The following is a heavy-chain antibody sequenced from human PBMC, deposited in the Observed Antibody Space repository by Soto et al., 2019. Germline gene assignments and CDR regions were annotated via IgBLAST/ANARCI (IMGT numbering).Heavy chain of an antibody. J-gene: IGHJ3*02. Sequence: VQLVESGGGLVKPGGSLRLSCAASGFTFSSYGMHWVRQAPGKGLEWVAVISSDGSNKYYADSVRGRFTISRDNSKNTLYLQMSILRPEDTAAYYCAKGGGYTYGTNDAFDIWGQGTMVTVSS. D-gene: IGHD5-18*01. CDR2: ISSDGSNK. CDR1: GFTFSSYG. CDR3: AKGGGYTYGTNDAFDI. V-gene: IGHV3-30*18.